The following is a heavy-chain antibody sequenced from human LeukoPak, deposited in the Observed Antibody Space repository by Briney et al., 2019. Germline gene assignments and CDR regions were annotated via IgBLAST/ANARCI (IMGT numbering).Heavy chain of an antibody. CDR1: GGSFSGYY. V-gene: IGHV4-59*08. CDR3: ARVIGYCSSTSCFGYFDY. CDR2: IYYSGST. Sequence: PSETLSLTCAVYGGSFSGYYWSWIRQPPGKGLEWVGYIYYSGSTNYDPSLKSRVTTSVDTSKNQLSLKLSSVTAADTAVYYCARVIGYCSSTSCFGYFDYWGQGTLVTVSS. D-gene: IGHD2-2*01. J-gene: IGHJ4*02.